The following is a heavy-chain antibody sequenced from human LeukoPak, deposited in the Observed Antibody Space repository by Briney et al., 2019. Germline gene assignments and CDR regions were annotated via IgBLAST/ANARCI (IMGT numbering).Heavy chain of an antibody. CDR3: ARHIFSLGADRFNP. Sequence: SETLSLTCNVSGASINSILYYWGWIRQPPGKGLEWIGSIFSGGSSYHNSSLKSRVTISVDTSKNQFSLKLSSVTAADTAVYYCARHIFSLGADRFNPWGQGTLVTVSS. CDR2: IFSGGSS. J-gene: IGHJ5*02. V-gene: IGHV4-39*01. D-gene: IGHD3-16*01. CDR1: GASINSILYY.